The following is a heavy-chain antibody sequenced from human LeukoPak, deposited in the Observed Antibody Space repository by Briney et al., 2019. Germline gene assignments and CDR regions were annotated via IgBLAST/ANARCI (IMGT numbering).Heavy chain of an antibody. J-gene: IGHJ4*02. CDR3: ARREPHPFDY. CDR2: ISESGGST. D-gene: IGHD1-26*01. CDR1: GFTFSSYA. Sequence: GGSLRLSCAASGFTFSSYAISWVRQGPGKGLEWVSTISESGGSTYYADSVKGRFTIPRDNSKNTLYLQMNSLRAEDTAVYYCARREPHPFDYWGQGTLVTVSS. V-gene: IGHV3-23*01.